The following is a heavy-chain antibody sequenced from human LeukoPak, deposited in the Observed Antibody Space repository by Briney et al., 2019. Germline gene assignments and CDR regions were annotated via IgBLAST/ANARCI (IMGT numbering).Heavy chain of an antibody. D-gene: IGHD1-26*01. CDR2: ISSSSSTI. V-gene: IGHV3-48*04. CDR3: ARDKVVGATYFDD. CDR1: GFTFNRYS. Sequence: GGSLRLSCAASGFTFNRYSMNWVRQAPGKGLEWVSYISSSSSTIYYVDSVKGRFTISRDNAKNSLYLQMNSLRVEDTAVYYCARDKVVGATYFDDWGQGTLVTVSS. J-gene: IGHJ4*02.